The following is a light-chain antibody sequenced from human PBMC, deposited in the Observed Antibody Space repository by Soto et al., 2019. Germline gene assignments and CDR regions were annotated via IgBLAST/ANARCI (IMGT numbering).Light chain of an antibody. V-gene: IGKV1-27*01. CDR3: QKEHSFPCT. Sequence: QLAQVSISLVSTVGDRVPNNXRVSQGISTYLAWYQQKPGXVPKXXXYPXSTLQTGVPSRFSGSGSGTDFTLTISSLQPEDFATYYCQKEHSFPCTFGHGTKVDIK. J-gene: IGKJ1*01. CDR2: PXS. CDR1: QGISTY.